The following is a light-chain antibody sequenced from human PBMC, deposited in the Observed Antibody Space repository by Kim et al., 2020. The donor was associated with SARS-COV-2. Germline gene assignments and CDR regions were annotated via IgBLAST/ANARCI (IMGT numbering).Light chain of an antibody. CDR3: QQYYTTPIT. CDR1: QSVLSSSNNRNY. J-gene: IGKJ5*01. CDR2: GAS. Sequence: DIVMTQSPDSLAVSLGVRATITCKSSQSVLSSSNNRNYLSWHQQKPGQPPRLLIYGASSRKSGVPDRFGGSVSGTDFTLTISSLQAEDVAVYYCQQYYTTPITFGQGTRLEIK. V-gene: IGKV4-1*01.